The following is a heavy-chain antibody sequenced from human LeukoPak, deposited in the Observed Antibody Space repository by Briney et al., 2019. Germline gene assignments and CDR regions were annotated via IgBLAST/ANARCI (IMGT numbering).Heavy chain of an antibody. V-gene: IGHV5-51*01. J-gene: IGHJ6*03. D-gene: IGHD3-10*01. CDR2: IYPGEFDI. CDR1: GYSFSNYW. Sequence: GESLKISCKGSGYSFSNYWIGWVRQMPGKGLEWMGLIYPGEFDIRYSPSFQGQVTISADKSISTAYLQWSSLKASDTAMYYCARTRYYGSSYNYMDVWGKGTTVTVSS. CDR3: ARTRYYGSSYNYMDV.